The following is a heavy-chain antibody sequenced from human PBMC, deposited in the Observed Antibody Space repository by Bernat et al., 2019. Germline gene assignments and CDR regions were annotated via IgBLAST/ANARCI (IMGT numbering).Heavy chain of an antibody. Sequence: VRLVGSGGGVVRPGRSLRLSCAASGFTFSSYGMHWVRQAPGKGLEWVAVIWYYGSNKYYADSLKVRFTISRDNSKNTLYLQMNSMRAEDTAVYYCARDRYSYGYDAFDIWGQGTMVTGSS. D-gene: IGHD5-18*01. V-gene: IGHV3-33*01. CDR3: ARDRYSYGYDAFDI. J-gene: IGHJ3*02. CDR2: IWYYGSNK. CDR1: GFTFSSYG.